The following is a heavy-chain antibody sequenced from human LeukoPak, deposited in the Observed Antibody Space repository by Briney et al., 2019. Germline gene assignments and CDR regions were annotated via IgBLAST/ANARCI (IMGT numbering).Heavy chain of an antibody. V-gene: IGHV3-48*01. CDR2: ISSSGNAI. CDR1: GVTFGSFG. D-gene: IGHD1-26*01. Sequence: PGGSLRLSCAASGVTFGSFGMNWGRQAPGRGQEWVSYISSSGNAIYYAESVKGRFTISRDNARNSLYLQMDSLRVEDTAVYYCARAPLEIVGIDYWGPGTLVTVSS. CDR3: ARAPLEIVGIDY. J-gene: IGHJ4*02.